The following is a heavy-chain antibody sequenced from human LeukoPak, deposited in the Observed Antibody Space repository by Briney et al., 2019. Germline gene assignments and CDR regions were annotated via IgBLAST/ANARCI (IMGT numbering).Heavy chain of an antibody. CDR2: MFESATT. CDR3: ARGYRSGWVYFVI. Sequence: PSETLSLTCTVSGGSIIGSGHYWGWIRQLPRMGLEGDRSMFESATTYYTSFLKSRVTMSIDTSKNQFSLKLSSVSAAQTAVYYCARGYRSGWVYFVIWGQGTLVTVST. D-gene: IGHD6-19*01. J-gene: IGHJ4*02. CDR1: GGSIIGSGHY. V-gene: IGHV4-39*01.